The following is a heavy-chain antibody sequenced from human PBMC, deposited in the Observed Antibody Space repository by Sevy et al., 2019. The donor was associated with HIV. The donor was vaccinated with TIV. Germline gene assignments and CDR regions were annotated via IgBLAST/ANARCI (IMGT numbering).Heavy chain of an antibody. CDR3: VRYRSGYYLYFDL. CDR1: GDSVSSNSAA. V-gene: IGHV6-1*01. Sequence: SQTLSLTCAISGDSVSSNSAAWTWIRQSPSRGLEWLGRTYNRSKWYSDYADSVKRRLTITPDTSKNQISLQLHSVTPEDTAVYYCVRYRSGYYLYFDLWGRGTLVTVSS. D-gene: IGHD5-12*01. CDR2: TYNRSKWYS. J-gene: IGHJ2*01.